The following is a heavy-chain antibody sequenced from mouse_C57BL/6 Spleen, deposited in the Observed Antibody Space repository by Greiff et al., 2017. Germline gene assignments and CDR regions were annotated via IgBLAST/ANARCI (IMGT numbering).Heavy chain of an antibody. J-gene: IGHJ4*01. Sequence: QVQLQQSGAELVRPGTSVKVSCKASGYAFTNYLIEWVKQRPGQGLEWIGVINPGSGGTNYNEKFKGKATLTADKSSSTAYMQLSILTSEDAAVDFCARSADYGVNAMDYWGQGTSVTVSS. CDR1: GYAFTNYL. D-gene: IGHD2-4*01. CDR2: INPGSGGT. V-gene: IGHV1-54*01. CDR3: ARSADYGVNAMDY.